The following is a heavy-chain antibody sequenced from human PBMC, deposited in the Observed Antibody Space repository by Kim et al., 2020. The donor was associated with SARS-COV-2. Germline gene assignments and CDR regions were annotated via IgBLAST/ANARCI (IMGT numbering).Heavy chain of an antibody. J-gene: IGHJ5*02. D-gene: IGHD3-10*01. V-gene: IGHV4-39*01. Sequence: SETLSLTCTVSGGSISSSSYYWGWIRQPPGKGLEWIGSIYYSGSTYYIPSLKSRVTISVDTSKNQFSLKLSSVTAADTAVYYCASAPPYPRGQFDPWGQGTLVTVSS. CDR3: ASAPPYPRGQFDP. CDR2: IYYSGST. CDR1: GGSISSSSYY.